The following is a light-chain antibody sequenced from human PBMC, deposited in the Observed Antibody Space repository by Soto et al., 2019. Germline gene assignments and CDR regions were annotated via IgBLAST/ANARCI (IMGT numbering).Light chain of an antibody. V-gene: IGKV3-20*01. J-gene: IGKJ1*01. Sequence: EVVMTQSPAILSVSPGDTATLSCRATQSVDSNLAWYQQKPGQAPRLLISGASTRASAIPARFSGSGPGTDFTLTISRLEPEDFAVYYCHQYGSSPATFGQGTKVDIK. CDR3: HQYGSSPAT. CDR1: QSVDSN. CDR2: GAS.